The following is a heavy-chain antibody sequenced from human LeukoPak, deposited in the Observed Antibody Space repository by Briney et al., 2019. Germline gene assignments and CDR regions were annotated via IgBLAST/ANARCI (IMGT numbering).Heavy chain of an antibody. J-gene: IGHJ2*01. V-gene: IGHV1-8*02. CDR2: MNPNSGNT. CDR1: GYTFTSYD. CDR3: AREGALRGWWYFDL. Sequence: ASVKVSCKASGYTFTSYDINWVRQATGQGLEWMGWMNPNSGNTGYAQKFQGRVTMTRDMSTSTVYMELSSLRSEDTAVYYCAREGALRGWWYFDLWGRGTLVTVSS. D-gene: IGHD3-22*01.